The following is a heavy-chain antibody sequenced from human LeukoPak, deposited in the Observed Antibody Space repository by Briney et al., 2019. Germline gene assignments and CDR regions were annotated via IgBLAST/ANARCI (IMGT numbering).Heavy chain of an antibody. V-gene: IGHV3-23*01. CDR1: GFTFSSYG. J-gene: IGHJ6*03. CDR2: ISGSGGST. Sequence: GGSLRLSCAASGFTFSSYGMHWVRQAPGKGLEWVSAISGSGGSTYYADSVKGRFTISRDNSKNTLYLQMNSLRAEDTAVYYCAKSPGGTAAATGNYYYYMDVWGKGTTVTVSS. D-gene: IGHD6-13*01. CDR3: AKSPGGTAAATGNYYYYMDV.